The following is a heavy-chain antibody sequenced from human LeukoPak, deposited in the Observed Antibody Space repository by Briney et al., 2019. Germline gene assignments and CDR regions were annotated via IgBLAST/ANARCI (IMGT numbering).Heavy chain of an antibody. Sequence: SETLSLTCAVYGGSFSGYYWSWIRQPPGKGLEWIGEINHSGSTNYNPSLKSRVTISVDTSKNQFSLKLSSVTAADTAVYYCARARAQLLTYYFDYWGQGTPVTVSS. CDR1: GGSFSGYY. CDR2: INHSGST. J-gene: IGHJ4*02. V-gene: IGHV4-34*01. CDR3: ARARAQLLTYYFDY. D-gene: IGHD2-2*01.